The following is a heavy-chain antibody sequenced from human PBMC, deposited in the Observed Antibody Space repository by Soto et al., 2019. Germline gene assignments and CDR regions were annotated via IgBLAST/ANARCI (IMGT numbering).Heavy chain of an antibody. J-gene: IGHJ4*02. D-gene: IGHD1-1*01. CDR2: MNPDSGDT. CDR1: GYTFSTYD. CDR3: ARDVIVEATEFDY. V-gene: IGHV1-8*01. Sequence: GASVKVSCKTSGYTFSTYDINWVRQASGQGLEWLGWMNPDSGDTGYGRKFQGRVTMTTDTSTSTAYMELRSLRYDDTAVYYCARDVIVEATEFDYWGQGTLVTVSS.